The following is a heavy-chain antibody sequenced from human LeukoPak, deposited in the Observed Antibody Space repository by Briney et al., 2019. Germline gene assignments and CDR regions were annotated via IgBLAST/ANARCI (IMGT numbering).Heavy chain of an antibody. V-gene: IGHV3-9*01. CDR1: GFTFDDYV. Sequence: GRSLRLSCAASGFTFDDYVMNWVRQAPGKGLEWVSGVSWNSGSIGYADSVKGRFTISRDNAKNSLYLQMNSLRAEDTALYYCAKEKGYYGMDVWGQGTTVTVSS. J-gene: IGHJ6*02. CDR2: VSWNSGSI. CDR3: AKEKGYYGMDV.